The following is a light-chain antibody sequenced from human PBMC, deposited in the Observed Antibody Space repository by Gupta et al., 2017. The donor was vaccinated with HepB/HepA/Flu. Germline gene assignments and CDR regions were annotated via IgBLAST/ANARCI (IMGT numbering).Light chain of an antibody. CDR2: WAS. CDR1: RSVLYTTSNQNH. V-gene: IGKV4-1*01. Sequence: VLTQPPASLSVSLVERAPVNCKSSRSVLYTTSNQNHLSWYQQKPGQPPKQLISWASTQESGVPDRFSGSGSGTDFTLTISSLQAEDVAVYYCQQYYATALTFGGGTKVEIK. CDR3: QQYYATALT. J-gene: IGKJ4*01.